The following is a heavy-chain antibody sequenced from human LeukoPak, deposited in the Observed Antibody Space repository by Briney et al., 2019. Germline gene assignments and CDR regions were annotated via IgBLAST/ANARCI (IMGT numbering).Heavy chain of an antibody. CDR1: GFTFSSYG. D-gene: IGHD6-13*01. CDR3: ARAGGSSSWYYFDY. Sequence: GGSLRLSCAASGFTFSSYGMHCVRQAPGKGLEWVAVIWYDGSNKYYADSVKGRFTISRDNSKNTLYLQMNSLRAEDTAVYYCARAGGSSSWYYFDYWGQGTLVTVSS. V-gene: IGHV3-33*01. CDR2: IWYDGSNK. J-gene: IGHJ4*02.